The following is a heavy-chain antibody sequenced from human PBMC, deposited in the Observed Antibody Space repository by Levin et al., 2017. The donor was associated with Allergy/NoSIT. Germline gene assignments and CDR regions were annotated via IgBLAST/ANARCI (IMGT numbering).Heavy chain of an antibody. J-gene: IGHJ4*02. D-gene: IGHD3-22*01. Sequence: SGGSLRLSCVVSGLTFSTNGMTWVRQAPGKGLEWVSSISRTGSRTYYADSVKGRFTISRDNSKNTVSLQMNSLTAGDAATYHCATGYSSSYYSFVYWGQGILVTVSS. CDR2: ISRTGSRT. V-gene: IGHV3-23*01. CDR1: GLTFSTNG. CDR3: ATGYSSSYYSFVY.